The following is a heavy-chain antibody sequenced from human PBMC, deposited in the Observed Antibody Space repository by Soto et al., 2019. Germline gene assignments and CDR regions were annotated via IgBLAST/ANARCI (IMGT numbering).Heavy chain of an antibody. V-gene: IGHV1-69*13. CDR1: GGTFSSYA. D-gene: IGHD3-10*01. J-gene: IGHJ4*02. Sequence: SVKVSCKASGGTFSSYAISWVRQAPGQGLEWMGGIIPIFGTANYAQKFQGRVTITADESTSTAYMELSSLRSEDTAVYYCARGATMVRGRTLGYWGQGTLVTVSS. CDR3: ARGATMVRGRTLGY. CDR2: IIPIFGTA.